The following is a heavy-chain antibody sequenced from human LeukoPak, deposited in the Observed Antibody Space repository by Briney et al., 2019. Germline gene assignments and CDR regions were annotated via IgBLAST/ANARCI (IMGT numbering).Heavy chain of an antibody. CDR2: IVVGSGNT. CDR3: AADMIADDAFDI. J-gene: IGHJ3*02. Sequence: GASVKVSCKASGFTFTSSAMQWLRQARGQRLEWIGWIVVGSGNTNYAQKFQERVTITRDMSTSTAYMELSSLRSEDTAVYYCAADMIADDAFDIWGQGTMVTVSS. D-gene: IGHD3-22*01. V-gene: IGHV1-58*02. CDR1: GFTFTSSA.